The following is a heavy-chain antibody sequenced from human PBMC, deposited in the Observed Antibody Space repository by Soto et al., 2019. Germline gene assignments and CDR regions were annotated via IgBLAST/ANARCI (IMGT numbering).Heavy chain of an antibody. Sequence: VQLVQSGAEVKKPGSSVKVSCKASGGTFSSYAISWVRQAPGQGLEWMGGIIPIFGTANYAQKFQGRVTITADESTSTAYMELSSLRSEDTAVYYCARGRYCSGGSCYSPLFDYWGQGTLVTVSS. CDR2: IIPIFGTA. J-gene: IGHJ4*02. V-gene: IGHV1-69*12. D-gene: IGHD2-15*01. CDR3: ARGRYCSGGSCYSPLFDY. CDR1: GGTFSSYA.